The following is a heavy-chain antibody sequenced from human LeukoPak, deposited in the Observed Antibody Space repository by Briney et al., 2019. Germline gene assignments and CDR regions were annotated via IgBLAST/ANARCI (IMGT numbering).Heavy chain of an antibody. CDR2: IRNKVNSYTT. Sequence: GGSLRLSCAASGFIFSDHYMNWVRQAPGKGLEWVGLIRNKVNSYTTEYAASVKGRFTISRDDSKNSLYLQMNSLKTEDTAVYYCARVRVDADAFDIWGQGTMVTVSS. J-gene: IGHJ3*02. CDR3: ARVRVDADAFDI. D-gene: IGHD5-12*01. CDR1: GFIFSDHY. V-gene: IGHV3-72*01.